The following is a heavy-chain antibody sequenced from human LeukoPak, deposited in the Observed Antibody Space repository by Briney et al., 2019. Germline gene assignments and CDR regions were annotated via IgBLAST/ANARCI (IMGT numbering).Heavy chain of an antibody. CDR2: INPNSGGT. J-gene: IGHJ4*02. CDR1: GYTFTDYY. V-gene: IGHV1-2*02. CDR3: ARDIEVGYSYGYFDY. D-gene: IGHD5-18*01. Sequence: ASVKVSCKASGYTFTDYYMHWVRQAPGQGLEWMGWINPNSGGTNYAQKFQGRVTMTRDTSISTAYMELSGLRSDDTAVYYCARDIEVGYSYGYFDYWGQGTLVTVSS.